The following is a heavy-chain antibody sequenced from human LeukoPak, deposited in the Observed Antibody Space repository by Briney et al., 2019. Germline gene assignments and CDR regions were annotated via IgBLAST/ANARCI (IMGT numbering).Heavy chain of an antibody. CDR3: ARQYSSGWQYFDY. V-gene: IGHV4-39*01. CDR1: GGSISGTSYY. J-gene: IGHJ4*02. CDR2: IYYSGST. Sequence: PSETLSLTCTVSGGSISGTSYYWGWIRQPPGKGLEWIGSIYYSGSTYYNPSLKSRVTISVDTSKNQFSLKLSSVTAADTAVYYCARQYSSGWQYFDYWGQGTLVTVSS. D-gene: IGHD6-19*01.